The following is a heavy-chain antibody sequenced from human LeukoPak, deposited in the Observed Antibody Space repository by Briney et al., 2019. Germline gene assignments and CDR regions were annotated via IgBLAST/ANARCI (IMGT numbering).Heavy chain of an antibody. J-gene: IGHJ6*03. CDR3: ARSGPLSSWFSFDYYMDV. D-gene: IGHD6-13*01. V-gene: IGHV3-20*04. Sequence: PGGSLRLSCAASGFKFDDYGMTWVRQGPGKGLEWVSGINWKGGAIDYVDSVKGRFTISRDNAKNSLYLEMNSLRAEDTAVYYCARSGPLSSWFSFDYYMDVWGKGTTVTVSS. CDR2: INWKGGAI. CDR1: GFKFDDYG.